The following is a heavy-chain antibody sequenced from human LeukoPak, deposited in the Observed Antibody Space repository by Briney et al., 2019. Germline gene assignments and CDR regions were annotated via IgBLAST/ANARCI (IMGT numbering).Heavy chain of an antibody. J-gene: IGHJ4*01. D-gene: IGHD3-3*01. CDR2: ITYSSGYT. CDR1: GFTFISYD. V-gene: IGHV3-23*01. Sequence: GGSLRLSCAASGFTFISYDMSWVRPAPGKGLEWVSGITYSSGYTYYADSVKGRFTISRDNSRNTLYLQMNSLRAEDTAFYYCARGFLDFDFWGHGTLVTVSS. CDR3: ARGFLDFDF.